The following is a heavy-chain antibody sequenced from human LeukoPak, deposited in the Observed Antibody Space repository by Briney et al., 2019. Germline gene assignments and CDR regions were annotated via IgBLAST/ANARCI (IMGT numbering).Heavy chain of an antibody. J-gene: IGHJ4*02. D-gene: IGHD6-13*01. Sequence: GGSLRLSCAASGFTFNNYGMHWVRQAPGKGLEWLAFIRYDGSNTYYADSVKGRFTVSRDDSKDTLYLQMNSLRGDDTAVYYCAKLYSSSSRGGYYWGQGTLVTVSS. CDR3: AKLYSSSSRGGYY. V-gene: IGHV3-30*02. CDR1: GFTFNNYG. CDR2: IRYDGSNT.